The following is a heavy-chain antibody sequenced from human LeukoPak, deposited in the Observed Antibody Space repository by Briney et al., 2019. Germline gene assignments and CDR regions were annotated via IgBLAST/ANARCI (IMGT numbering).Heavy chain of an antibody. Sequence: PGGSLRLSCAASGFTFSSYAMSWVRQAPGKGLEWVSAISGSGGSTYYADSVKGRFTISRDNAKNSLYLQMNSLRAEDTAVYYCARGGPYYYYGMDVWGQGTTVTVSS. J-gene: IGHJ6*02. CDR2: ISGSGGST. V-gene: IGHV3-23*01. CDR1: GFTFSSYA. CDR3: ARGGPYYYYGMDV.